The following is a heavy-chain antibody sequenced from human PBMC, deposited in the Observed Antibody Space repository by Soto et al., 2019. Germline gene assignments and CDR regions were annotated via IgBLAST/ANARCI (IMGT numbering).Heavy chain of an antibody. J-gene: IGHJ5*02. CDR1: GFSLSTSGVG. CDR2: IYWDDDK. V-gene: IGHV2-5*05. D-gene: IGHD3-10*01. Sequence: QITLKESGPTLVKPTQTLTLTCTFSGFSLSTSGVGVGGIRQPPGKALEWLAHIYWDDDKRYGPSLKSRLTLTKDTPKTQVVLIMTNMDPVDTAPYYCAPPSYYGRNWFAPWGQGTLVTVSS. CDR3: APPSYYGRNWFAP.